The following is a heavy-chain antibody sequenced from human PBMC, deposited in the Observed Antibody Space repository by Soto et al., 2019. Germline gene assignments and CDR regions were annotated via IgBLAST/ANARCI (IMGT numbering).Heavy chain of an antibody. Sequence: QVRLVQSGAEVNKPGSSVKVSCKASGDTFSSYSISWVRQAPGQGLEWMGGIVPIFGTTVYAPRLQGRLTITADGPTSNSYMELSGLTFEDTAVYYCAANALGGGSQGDVWGQGTTVTVSS. D-gene: IGHD3-10*01. V-gene: IGHV1-69*01. CDR1: GDTFSSYS. CDR2: IVPIFGTT. CDR3: AANALGGGSQGDV. J-gene: IGHJ6*02.